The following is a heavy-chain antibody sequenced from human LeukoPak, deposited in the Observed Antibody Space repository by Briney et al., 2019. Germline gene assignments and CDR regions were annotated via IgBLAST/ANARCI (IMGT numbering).Heavy chain of an antibody. CDR2: IIPIFGTA. V-gene: IGHV1-69*13. CDR1: GGTFSSYA. D-gene: IGHD2-15*01. J-gene: IGHJ6*03. Sequence: ASVKVSCKASGGTFSSYAISWVRQAPGQGLEWMGGIIPIFGTANYAQKFQGRVTITADESTSTAYMELSSLRSEDTAVYYCARVLRYCSGGNCYSGGLGYMDVWGKGTRVNISS. CDR3: ARVLRYCSGGNCYSGGLGYMDV.